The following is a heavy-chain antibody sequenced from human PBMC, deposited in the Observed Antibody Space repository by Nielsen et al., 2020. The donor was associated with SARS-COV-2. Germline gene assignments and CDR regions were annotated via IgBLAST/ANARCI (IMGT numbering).Heavy chain of an antibody. V-gene: IGHV4-4*02. CDR3: ANLPNWDLDY. Sequence: SWVRQPPGKGLEWIGEIYHRGSTNYSPSLKTRVTISVDKSKNQFSLELRSVTAADTAVYYCANLPNWDLDYWGHGTLVTVSS. D-gene: IGHD7-27*01. CDR2: IYHRGST. J-gene: IGHJ4*01.